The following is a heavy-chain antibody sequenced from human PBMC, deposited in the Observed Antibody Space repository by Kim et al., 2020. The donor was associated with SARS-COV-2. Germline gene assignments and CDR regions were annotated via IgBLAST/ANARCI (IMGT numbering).Heavy chain of an antibody. CDR2: ISGSGDTT. J-gene: IGHJ4*02. V-gene: IGHV3-23*01. D-gene: IGHD6-13*01. Sequence: GGSLRLSCAASGFTFSSYDMSWVRQAPGKGLEWVSDISGSGDTTSYADSVKGRFTISRDNPKSTLYLQMNSLRAEDTAVYYCAKDKGYSSSWRLDYWGQGTLVTVSS. CDR3: AKDKGYSSSWRLDY. CDR1: GFTFSSYD.